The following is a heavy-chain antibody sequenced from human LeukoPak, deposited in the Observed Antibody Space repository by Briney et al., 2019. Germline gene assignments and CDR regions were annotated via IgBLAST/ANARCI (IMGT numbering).Heavy chain of an antibody. CDR2: MTWDAGTT. CDR3: AKGGQTAARDMDV. CDR1: GFTFDDYT. V-gene: IGHV3-43*01. D-gene: IGHD2-2*01. Sequence: GGSLRLSCAASGFTFDDYTMHWVRHPPGKGLEWVSLMTWDAGTTYYADSVKGRFTISRDNSKNSLYLQMNSLRSEDTVLYYCAKGGQTAARDMDVWGKGTTVTVSS. J-gene: IGHJ6*03.